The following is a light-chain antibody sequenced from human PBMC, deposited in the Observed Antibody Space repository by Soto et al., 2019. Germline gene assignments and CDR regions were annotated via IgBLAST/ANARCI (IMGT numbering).Light chain of an antibody. V-gene: IGKV1-39*01. CDR3: QQSYSPLPT. J-gene: IGKJ3*01. Sequence: DIQMTQSPSSLSASVGDRVTITCRTSQSIRTYLNWYQQKPGKAPQFLIYAASSLQSGVPSRFSGSGSGTEFTLTISSLQPEDFATYYCQQSYSPLPTFGPGTRVDIK. CDR1: QSIRTY. CDR2: AAS.